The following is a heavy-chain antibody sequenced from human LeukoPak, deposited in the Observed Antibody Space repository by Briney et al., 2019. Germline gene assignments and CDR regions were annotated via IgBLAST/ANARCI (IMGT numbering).Heavy chain of an antibody. CDR1: GYTFTSYG. Sequence: ASVKVSCKASGYTFTSYGISWVRQAPGQGLEWMGWISTDNGNTNYAQKFQGRLTMTTYTSTSTAYMELRSLRSDDTAVYYCASPHMADSSGWYPPPGGFAPGGRGTLVSFSS. CDR2: ISTDNGNT. D-gene: IGHD6-19*01. CDR3: ASPHMADSSGWYPPPGGFAP. V-gene: IGHV1-18*04. J-gene: IGHJ5*02.